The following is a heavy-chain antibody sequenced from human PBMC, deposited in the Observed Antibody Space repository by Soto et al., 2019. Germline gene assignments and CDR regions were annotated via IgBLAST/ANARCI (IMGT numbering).Heavy chain of an antibody. V-gene: IGHV3-30-3*01. Sequence: GGSLRLSCAASGFTFSSYAMHWVRQAPGKGLEWVAVISYDGSNKYYADSVKGRFTISRDNSKNTLRLQMNSLRAEDTAVYYCARESDTMIVDYWGQGTLVTVSS. J-gene: IGHJ4*02. CDR3: ARESDTMIVDY. CDR2: ISYDGSNK. D-gene: IGHD3-22*01. CDR1: GFTFSSYA.